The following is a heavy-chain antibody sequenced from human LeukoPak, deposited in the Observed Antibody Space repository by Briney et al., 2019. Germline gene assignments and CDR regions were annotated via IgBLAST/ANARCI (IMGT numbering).Heavy chain of an antibody. V-gene: IGHV3-11*01. J-gene: IGHJ6*03. D-gene: IGHD2-15*01. CDR1: GFTFDDYG. CDR3: ARVLRYCSGGNCYSGGLGYMDV. Sequence: AGGSLRLSCAASGFTFDDYGMSWVRQAPGKGLEWVSYISSSGSTIYYADSVKGRFTISRDNAKNSLFLQMNSLRAEDTAVYYCARVLRYCSGGNCYSGGLGYMDVWGKGTTVTISS. CDR2: ISSSGSTI.